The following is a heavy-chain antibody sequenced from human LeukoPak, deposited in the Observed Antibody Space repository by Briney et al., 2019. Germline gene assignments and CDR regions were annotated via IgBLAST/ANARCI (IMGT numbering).Heavy chain of an antibody. J-gene: IGHJ4*02. Sequence: GGSLRLSCAASGFTFSSYSMHWVRQAPGKGLEWVAVISYDGSNKYYADSVKGRFTISRDNSKNTLYLQMNSLRAEDTAVYYCARGGPIYCSGDSCYPGDYWGQGTLVTVSS. CDR1: GFTFSSYS. V-gene: IGHV3-30-3*01. CDR2: ISYDGSNK. CDR3: ARGGPIYCSGDSCYPGDY. D-gene: IGHD2-15*01.